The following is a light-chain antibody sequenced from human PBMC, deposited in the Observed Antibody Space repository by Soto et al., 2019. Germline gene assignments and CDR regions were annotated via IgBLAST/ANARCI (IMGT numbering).Light chain of an antibody. CDR3: QQYYSTPQA. V-gene: IGKV4-1*01. J-gene: IGKJ1*01. CDR2: WAS. Sequence: DIVMTQSPDSLAVSLGERATINCKSSQSVLYSSNNKNYLAWYQQKPGQPPKLLIYWASTRESGVPDRFSGSGSGTDFTLPISSLQAEDVAVYYCQQYYSTPQAFGQVTKVEIK. CDR1: QSVLYSSNNKNY.